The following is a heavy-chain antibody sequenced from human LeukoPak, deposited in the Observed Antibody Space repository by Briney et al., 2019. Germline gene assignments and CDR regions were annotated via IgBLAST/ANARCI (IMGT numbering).Heavy chain of an antibody. D-gene: IGHD1-26*01. CDR1: GGSISGSSFW. CDR3: ARGGIVHYLQYYFDY. V-gene: IGHV4-61*05. J-gene: IGHJ4*02. Sequence: SETLSLTCTVSGGSISGSSFWWGWIRRPPGKGLEWIGNIFYGGSANYNPSLKSRLTISLDTSKSQFSLKLTSVTAADTAVYYCARGGIVHYLQYYFDYWGQGILVTVSS. CDR2: IFYGGSA.